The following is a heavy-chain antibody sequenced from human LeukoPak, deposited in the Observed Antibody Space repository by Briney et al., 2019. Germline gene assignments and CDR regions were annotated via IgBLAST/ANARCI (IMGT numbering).Heavy chain of an antibody. Sequence: QSGGSLRLSCAASGFTFSSYAMHWVRQAPGKGLEWVAVISYDGSNKYYADSVKGRFTISRDDSKNTLYLQMNSLRAEDTAVYYCAKADFWSGYDYWGQGTLVTVSS. D-gene: IGHD3-3*01. J-gene: IGHJ4*02. CDR3: AKADFWSGYDY. CDR1: GFTFSSYA. V-gene: IGHV3-30-3*01. CDR2: ISYDGSNK.